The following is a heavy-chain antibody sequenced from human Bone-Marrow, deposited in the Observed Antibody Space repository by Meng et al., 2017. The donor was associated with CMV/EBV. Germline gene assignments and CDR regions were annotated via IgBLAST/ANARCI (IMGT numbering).Heavy chain of an antibody. V-gene: IGHV3-74*01. CDR2: IKSDGSSR. CDR3: ARGGFSLGELSPPGY. CDR1: GFTFSRYW. Sequence: GGSLRLSCAASGFTFSRYWMDWVRQAPGKGLVWVSRIKSDGSSRSYADSVKGRFTISRDNAKNTLYLQMNSLRAEDTAVYYCARGGFSLGELSPPGYWGQGTLVTVSS. J-gene: IGHJ4*02. D-gene: IGHD3-16*02.